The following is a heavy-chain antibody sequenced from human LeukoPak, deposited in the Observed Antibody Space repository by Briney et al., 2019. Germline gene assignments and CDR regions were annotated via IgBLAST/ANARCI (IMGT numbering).Heavy chain of an antibody. Sequence: KSGPTLVKPTQTLTLTCTFSGFSLSTSGVGVGWIRQPPGKSLEWHTLLYWNDDKRYSPSLKSRLTITKDTSKNQVVLTMTNMDPVDTATYYCAHRQALDYGGNPQFDYWGQGTLVTVSS. CDR1: GFSLSTSGVG. V-gene: IGHV2-5*01. J-gene: IGHJ4*02. CDR3: AHRQALDYGGNPQFDY. CDR2: LYWNDDK. D-gene: IGHD4-23*01.